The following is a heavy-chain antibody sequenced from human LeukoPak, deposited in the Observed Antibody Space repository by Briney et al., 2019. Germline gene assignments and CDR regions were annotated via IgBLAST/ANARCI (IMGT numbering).Heavy chain of an antibody. CDR1: GFTFSHYA. CDR3: AREIFDGDYNYYYGMDV. D-gene: IGHD4-17*01. CDR2: ISYDGSTK. V-gene: IGHV3-30-3*01. J-gene: IGHJ6*02. Sequence: GGSLRLSCAASGFTFSHYAIHWVRQAPGKGLEWVAVISYDGSTKYYADSVKARFTISRDNSKNTLYLQMNSLRPDDTAVYYCAREIFDGDYNYYYGMDVWGQGTTVTVSS.